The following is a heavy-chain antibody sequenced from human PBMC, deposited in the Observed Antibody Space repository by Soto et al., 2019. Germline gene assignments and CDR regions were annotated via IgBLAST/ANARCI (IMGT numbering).Heavy chain of an antibody. D-gene: IGHD2-8*02. CDR2: ISRDGGTK. J-gene: IGHJ4*02. CDR1: GFTVSTYG. CDR3: TGEVAAGY. V-gene: IGHV3-30*03. Sequence: QVQLVESGGGVVQPGRSLRLSCAVSGFTVSTYGMHWVRQAPGKGLEWVAVISRDGGTKFYADSVKGRFTISRDNSRYTLFLEMNSVRGDDMAVYYCTGEVAAGYWGQGTLVTVSS.